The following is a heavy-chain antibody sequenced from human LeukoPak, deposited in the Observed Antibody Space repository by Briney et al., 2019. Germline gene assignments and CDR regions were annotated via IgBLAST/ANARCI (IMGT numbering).Heavy chain of an antibody. CDR3: ARYPTRGYYYYMDV. D-gene: IGHD2-2*01. V-gene: IGHV4-30-4*01. Sequence: PSETLSLTCTVSGGCISSGDYYWSWIRQPPGKGLEWIGYIYYSGSTYYNPSLKSRVTISVDTSRNRFSLKLSSVTAADTAVYYCARYPTRGYYYYMDVWGKGTTVTVSS. CDR1: GGCISSGDYY. J-gene: IGHJ6*03. CDR2: IYYSGST.